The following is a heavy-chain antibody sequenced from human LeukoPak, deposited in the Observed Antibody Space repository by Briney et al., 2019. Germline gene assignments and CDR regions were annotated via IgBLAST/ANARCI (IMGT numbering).Heavy chain of an antibody. D-gene: IGHD3-10*01. CDR2: IKIKSDGGTT. V-gene: IGHV3-15*01. CDR3: ATEDLASSGRPFDY. CDR1: GFTFFNTW. J-gene: IGHJ4*02. Sequence: GGSLRLSCAASGFTFFNTWMAWVRQAPGRGLEWVGRIKIKSDGGTTAYAAPVERRFTIPRDDSKNTLYLQMNSLKIEDTAVYYCATEDLASSGRPFDYWGQGTLVTVSS.